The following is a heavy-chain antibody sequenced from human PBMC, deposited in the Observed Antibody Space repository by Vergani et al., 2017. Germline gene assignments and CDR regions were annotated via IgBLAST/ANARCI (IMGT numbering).Heavy chain of an antibody. D-gene: IGHD3-22*01. CDR2: IYWDDDK. V-gene: IGHV2-5*02. Sequence: QITLKESGPTLVKPTQTLTLTCTFSGFSLSTSGVGVGWIRQPPGKALEWLALIYWDDDKRYSPSLKSRLTITKDTSKNQVVLTMTNMDPVDTATYYCARSAYYYDSSGYKWYYFDYWGQGTLVTVSS. CDR1: GFSLSTSGVG. J-gene: IGHJ4*02. CDR3: ARSAYYYDSSGYKWYYFDY.